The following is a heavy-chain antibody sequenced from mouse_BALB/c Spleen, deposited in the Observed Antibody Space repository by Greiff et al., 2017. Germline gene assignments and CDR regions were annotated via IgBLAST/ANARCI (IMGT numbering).Heavy chain of an antibody. CDR2: IYPGDGDT. Sequence: QVHVKQSGAELVRPGSSVKISCKASGYAFSSYWMNWVKQRPGQGLEWIGQIYPGDGDTNYNGKFKGKATLTADKSSSTAYMQLSSLTSEDSAVYFCARHYYGYVNYWGQGTTLTVSS. CDR1: GYAFSSYW. D-gene: IGHD1-2*01. CDR3: ARHYYGYVNY. V-gene: IGHV1-80*01. J-gene: IGHJ2*01.